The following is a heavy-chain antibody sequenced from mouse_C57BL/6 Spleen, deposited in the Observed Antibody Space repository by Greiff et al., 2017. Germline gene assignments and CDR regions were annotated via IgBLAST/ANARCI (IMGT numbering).Heavy chain of an antibody. CDR1: GFTFSSYA. V-gene: IGHV5-9-1*02. CDR3: TRGGYYGSRGDYYAMDY. J-gene: IGHJ4*01. CDR2: ISSGGDYI. Sequence: EVKLMESGEGLVKPGGSLKLSCAASGFTFSSYAMSWVRQTPEKRLEWVAYISSGGDYIYYADTVKGRFTISRDNARNTLYLQMSSLKSEDTAMYYCTRGGYYGSRGDYYAMDYWGQGTSVTVSS. D-gene: IGHD1-1*01.